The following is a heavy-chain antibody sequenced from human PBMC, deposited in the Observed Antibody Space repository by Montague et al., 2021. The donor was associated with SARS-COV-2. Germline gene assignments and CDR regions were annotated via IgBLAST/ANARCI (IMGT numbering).Heavy chain of an antibody. J-gene: IGHJ6*03. V-gene: IGHV4-61*09. Sequence: TLSLTCSVSGASISSANDYLTWIRQPAGKGLEWIGHISTSGSSSYNPSLKSRVTIILDTSKQQFSLELTSVTAADTAVYYCARDRRGMAMAGRAYYYYHMDVWGKGTTVTVSS. CDR1: GASISSANDY. CDR2: ISTSGSS. D-gene: IGHD6-19*01. CDR3: ARDRRGMAMAGRAYYYYHMDV.